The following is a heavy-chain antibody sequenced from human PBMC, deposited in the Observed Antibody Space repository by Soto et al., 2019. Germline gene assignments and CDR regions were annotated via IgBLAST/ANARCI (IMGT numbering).Heavy chain of an antibody. CDR1: GGSISSYY. Sequence: LETLSLTCTVSGGSISSYYWSWIRQPPGKGLEWIGYIYYSGSTNYNPSPKSRVTISVDTSKNQFSLKLSSVTAVDTAVYYCAGLAYGSTLDYWGQGTLDTAPQ. CDR2: IYYSGST. V-gene: IGHV4-59*01. CDR3: AGLAYGSTLDY. J-gene: IGHJ4*02. D-gene: IGHD2-15*01.